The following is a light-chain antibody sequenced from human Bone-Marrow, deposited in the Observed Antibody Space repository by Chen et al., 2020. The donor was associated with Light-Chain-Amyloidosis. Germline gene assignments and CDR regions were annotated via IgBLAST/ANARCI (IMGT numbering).Light chain of an antibody. CDR1: SGSIATNY. V-gene: IGLV6-57*01. CDR3: QSYQGSSQGV. CDR2: EDD. Sequence: NFMLTQPHSVSESPGKTVILSCTRSSGSIATNYVQWYQQRPGSSPTTVIYEDDQRPSGVPDRFSGSNDRSSNSASLTISGLKTEDEADYYCQSYQGSSQGVFGGGTKLTVL. J-gene: IGLJ3*02.